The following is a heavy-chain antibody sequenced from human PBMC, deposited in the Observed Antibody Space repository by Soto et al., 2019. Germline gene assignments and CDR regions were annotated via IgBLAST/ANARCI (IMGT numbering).Heavy chain of an antibody. D-gene: IGHD2-15*01. V-gene: IGHV2-5*02. CDR2: LFWDNTE. CDR1: GFSLSTNGVG. J-gene: IGHJ4*02. Sequence: QITLKESGPTLVKPTQTLTLTCTFSGFSLSTNGVGVGWIRQPPGKALEWLALLFWDNTERYRPSLKSRLTITKGTPNNQVVLTMTNMDHVDTATYYCAHSKRRPSCSGGNCYSFGYWGQGTLITVSS. CDR3: AHSKRRPSCSGGNCYSFGY.